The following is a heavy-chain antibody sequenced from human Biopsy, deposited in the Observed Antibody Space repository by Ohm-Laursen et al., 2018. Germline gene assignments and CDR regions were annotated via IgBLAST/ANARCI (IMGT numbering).Heavy chain of an antibody. CDR3: ARGLDPRIVQYYFDL. Sequence: SDTLSLTCAVSGASISDYYCVWIRQPAGKGLEWIGLIFTSGSTNYNPSLKSRVTISVDTSKNQFSLKLSSVTAADTAVYYCARGLDPRIVQYYFDLWGQGTLVSVSS. D-gene: IGHD6-6*01. CDR1: GASISDYY. CDR2: IFTSGST. V-gene: IGHV4-4*07. J-gene: IGHJ4*02.